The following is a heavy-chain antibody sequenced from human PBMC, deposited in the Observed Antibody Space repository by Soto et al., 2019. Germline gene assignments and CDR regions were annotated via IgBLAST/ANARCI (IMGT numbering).Heavy chain of an antibody. D-gene: IGHD3-10*02. Sequence: QVQLQESGPGLVKPSGTLSLTCAVSGGSISSSNWWSWVRQPPGKGLEWIGEIYHSGSTNYNPSLKSRVTISAHKSKNQFSLKLSSVTAADTAVYYCASVRGGYYYAMDVWGQGTTVTVSS. CDR3: ASVRGGYYYAMDV. CDR1: GGSISSSNW. V-gene: IGHV4-4*02. J-gene: IGHJ6*02. CDR2: IYHSGST.